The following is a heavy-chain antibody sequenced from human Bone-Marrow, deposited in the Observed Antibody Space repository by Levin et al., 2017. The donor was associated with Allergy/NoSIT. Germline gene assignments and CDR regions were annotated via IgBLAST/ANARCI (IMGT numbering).Heavy chain of an antibody. CDR2: IKQDGSEK. D-gene: IGHD6-19*01. V-gene: IGHV3-7*04. Sequence: GGSLRLSCVASGSTFSAYWMSWVRQAPRRGLEWVANIKQDGSEKYYVDSVEGRFTISRDNAKNSVYLQLNSLRAEDTARYYCARELTRRISVAAVGAFGLWGQGTMVTVSS. CDR1: GSTFSAYW. J-gene: IGHJ3*01. CDR3: ARELTRRISVAAVGAFGL.